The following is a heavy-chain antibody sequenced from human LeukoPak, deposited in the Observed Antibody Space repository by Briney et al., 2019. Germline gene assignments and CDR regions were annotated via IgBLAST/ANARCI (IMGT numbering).Heavy chain of an antibody. V-gene: IGHV4-59*01. CDR2: IYYSGST. Sequence: SETLSLTCTVSGGSISSYYWSWIRQPPGKGLEWIGYIYYSGSTNYNPSLKSRVTISVDTSKNQFSLKLSSVTAADAAVYYCARVRSGSLDYWGQGTLVTVSS. CDR1: GGSISSYY. D-gene: IGHD1-26*01. CDR3: ARVRSGSLDY. J-gene: IGHJ4*02.